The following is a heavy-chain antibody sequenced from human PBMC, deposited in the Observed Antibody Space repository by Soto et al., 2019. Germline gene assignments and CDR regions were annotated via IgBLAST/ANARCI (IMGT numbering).Heavy chain of an antibody. D-gene: IGHD2-8*01. Sequence: ASVKVSCKASGYTFTSYGISWVRQAPGQGLEWMGWISAYNGNTNYAQKLQGRVTMTTDTSTSTAYMELRSLRSDDTAVYYCAGLQTDYCTNGGCPGGFDPWGQGTMGTVSS. CDR2: ISAYNGNT. CDR1: GYTFTSYG. V-gene: IGHV1-18*04. CDR3: AGLQTDYCTNGGCPGGFDP. J-gene: IGHJ5*02.